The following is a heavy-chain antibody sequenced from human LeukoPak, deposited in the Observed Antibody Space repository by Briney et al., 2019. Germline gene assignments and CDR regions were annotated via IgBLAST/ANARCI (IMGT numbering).Heavy chain of an antibody. CDR1: GGFINGYY. J-gene: IGHJ4*02. CDR3: ARYSSGLYYYFDY. CDR2: IYYRGNT. Sequence: SETLSLTCTVSGGFINGYYWSWIRQPPGKGLEWIAYIYYRGNTNYNPSLKSRVAISVDTSKNQFSLRLSSVTAADTAIYYCARYSSGLYYYFDYWGQGTLVTVSS. D-gene: IGHD6-19*01. V-gene: IGHV4-59*01.